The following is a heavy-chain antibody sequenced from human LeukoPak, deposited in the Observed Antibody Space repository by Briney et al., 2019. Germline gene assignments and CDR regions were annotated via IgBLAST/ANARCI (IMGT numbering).Heavy chain of an antibody. CDR2: INHSGRT. D-gene: IGHD7-27*01. CDR3: AREALTGDDAIDI. V-gene: IGHV4-34*01. CDR1: GGSFSGYY. J-gene: IGHJ3*02. Sequence: SETLSLTCAVYGGSFSGYYWSWIRQPPGKGMEWIGEINHSGRTNANPSLKSRVTISVDTSKNQFSLKLSSVTAADTAVYYGAREALTGDDAIDIWGEGTMVTVSS.